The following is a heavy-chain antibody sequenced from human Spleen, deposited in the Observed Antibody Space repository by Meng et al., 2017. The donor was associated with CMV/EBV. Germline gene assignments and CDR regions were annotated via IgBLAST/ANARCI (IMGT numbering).Heavy chain of an antibody. CDR2: ISAALGIT. CDR3: ARGPPTTMNWFDP. Sequence: SVKVSCKASGGTFSTYSITWVRQAPGQGPEWMGRISAALGITNYAQKFQARLTITADTSTSTAYMDLRSLRSDDTAVYYCARGPPTTMNWFDPWGQGTLVTVSS. CDR1: GGTFSTYS. D-gene: IGHD3-10*01. V-gene: IGHV1-69*02. J-gene: IGHJ5*02.